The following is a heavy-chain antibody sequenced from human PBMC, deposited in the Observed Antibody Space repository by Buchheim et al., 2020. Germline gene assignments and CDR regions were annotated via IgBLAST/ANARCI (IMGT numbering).Heavy chain of an antibody. V-gene: IGHV1-46*01. CDR3: ARDPGYDFWSGYYQPPFGYYYYGMDV. D-gene: IGHD3-3*01. CDR1: GYTFTSYY. J-gene: IGHJ6*02. Sequence: QVQLVQSGAEVKKPGASVKVSCKASGYTFTSYYMHWVRQAPGQGLEWMGIINPSGGSTSYAQKFQGRVTMTRDTSTSTVYMELSSLRSEDTAVYYCARDPGYDFWSGYYQPPFGYYYYGMDVWGQGTT. CDR2: INPSGGST.